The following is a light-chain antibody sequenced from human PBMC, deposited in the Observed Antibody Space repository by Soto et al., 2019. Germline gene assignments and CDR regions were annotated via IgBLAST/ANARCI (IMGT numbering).Light chain of an antibody. CDR2: AAS. J-gene: IGKJ1*01. Sequence: DIQMTQSPASLSASVGDRVTITCRATQSINNYLNWFQQKPGKAPRLLIYAASSLQSGAPSRFSGSGSGTDFTLTISSLQPEDFATDYCQQRSRTPWTFGPGTRVETK. V-gene: IGKV1-39*01. CDR1: QSINNY. CDR3: QQRSRTPWT.